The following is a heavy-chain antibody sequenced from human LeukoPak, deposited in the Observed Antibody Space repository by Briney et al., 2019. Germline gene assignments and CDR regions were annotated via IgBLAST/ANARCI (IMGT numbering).Heavy chain of an antibody. CDR1: GGSISSGGYS. V-gene: IGHV4-30-2*01. J-gene: IGHJ6*02. Sequence: SQTLSLTCAVSGGSISSGGYSWSWIRQPPGKGLEWIGYIYHSGSTYYNPSLKSRVTISVDRSKNQFSLKLSSVTAADTAVYYCARHGAGNDFWSGYLNPYYYGMDVWGQGTTVTVSS. CDR2: IYHSGST. CDR3: ARHGAGNDFWSGYLNPYYYGMDV. D-gene: IGHD3-3*01.